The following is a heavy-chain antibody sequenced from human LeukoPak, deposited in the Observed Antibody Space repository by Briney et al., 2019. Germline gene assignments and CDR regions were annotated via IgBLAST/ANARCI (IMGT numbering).Heavy chain of an antibody. J-gene: IGHJ6*04. Sequence: ASVKVSCKASGYTFTNRALHWVRQAPGPRLEWMGWINTGDGNTKYSQKFQGRVTITRDTSATTAYMELSSLTSEDTAVYYCARDCSGGSCYPSGMDVWGKGTTVTVSS. V-gene: IGHV1-3*04. CDR1: GYTFTNRA. CDR3: ARDCSGGSCYPSGMDV. CDR2: INTGDGNT. D-gene: IGHD2-15*01.